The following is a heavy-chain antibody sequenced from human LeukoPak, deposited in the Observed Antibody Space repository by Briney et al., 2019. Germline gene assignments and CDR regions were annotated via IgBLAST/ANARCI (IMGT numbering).Heavy chain of an antibody. Sequence: GGTLRLSCAASGFTLSSYGMSWVRQAPGKGLEWVSAISGSGGSTYYADSVKGRFTISRDNSKNTLYLQMNSLRAEDTAVYYCRYYYDSSGTDYWGQGTLVTVSS. V-gene: IGHV3-23*01. D-gene: IGHD3-22*01. CDR2: ISGSGGST. CDR3: RYYYDSSGTDY. CDR1: GFTLSSYG. J-gene: IGHJ4*02.